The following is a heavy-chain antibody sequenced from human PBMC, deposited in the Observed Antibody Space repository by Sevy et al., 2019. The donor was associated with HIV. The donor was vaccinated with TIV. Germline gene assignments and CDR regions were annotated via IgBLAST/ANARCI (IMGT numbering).Heavy chain of an antibody. V-gene: IGHV3-49*03. D-gene: IGHD1-1*01. CDR2: IRSKAYGGTT. CDR1: GFTFGDYA. Sequence: GGSLRLSCTASGFTFGDYAMSWFRQAPGKGLEWVGFIRSKAYGGTTEYAASVKGRFTISRDDSKSIAYLQMNSLKTEDTAVYYCTREEERATTDVFDYWGQGTLVTVSS. CDR3: TREEERATTDVFDY. J-gene: IGHJ4*02.